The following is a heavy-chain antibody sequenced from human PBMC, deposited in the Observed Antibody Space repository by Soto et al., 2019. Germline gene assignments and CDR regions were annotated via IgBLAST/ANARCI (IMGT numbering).Heavy chain of an antibody. CDR2: INHSGST. CDR1: GGSFIGYY. D-gene: IGHD5-12*01. Sequence: SETLSVTCAVYGGSFIGYYWSWIRQPPGKGLEWIGEINHSGSTNYNPSLKSRVTISVDTSKNQFSLKLSSVTAADTAVYYCARGRWLRSSFDYWGQGTLVTVS. J-gene: IGHJ4*02. V-gene: IGHV4-34*01. CDR3: ARGRWLRSSFDY.